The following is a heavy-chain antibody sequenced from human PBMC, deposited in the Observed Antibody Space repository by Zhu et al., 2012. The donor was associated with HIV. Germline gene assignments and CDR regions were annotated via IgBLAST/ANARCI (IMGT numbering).Heavy chain of an antibody. D-gene: IGHD3-16*01. J-gene: IGHJ5*02. V-gene: IGHV4-39*07. CDR2: LYFNGNT. Sequence: QVQLQESGPGLVKPSETLSLNCNVSGASISSSYFNWGWIRQSPGRGLEWIGNLYFNGNTQYKASLKSRLTISGDTSRNQFSLKLRSVTAADTAVYYCVRLLRGTATSPSDHWGQGTLVTVST. CDR1: GASISSSYFN. CDR3: VRLLRGTATSPSDH.